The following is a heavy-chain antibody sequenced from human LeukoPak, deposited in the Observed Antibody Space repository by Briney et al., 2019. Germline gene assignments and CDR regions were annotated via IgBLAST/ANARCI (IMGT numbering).Heavy chain of an antibody. J-gene: IGHJ4*02. CDR1: GGSISSSNW. V-gene: IGHV4-4*02. CDR2: VSHSGST. Sequence: SETPSLTCAVSGGSISSSNWWTWVRQPPGKGLEWIGEVSHSGSTNYNPSLKSRVTISVDKSKYQFSLKLSSVTAADTAVYYCARVRPYYDILTGYSYYFDYWGQGTLVTVSS. D-gene: IGHD3-9*01. CDR3: ARVRPYYDILTGYSYYFDY.